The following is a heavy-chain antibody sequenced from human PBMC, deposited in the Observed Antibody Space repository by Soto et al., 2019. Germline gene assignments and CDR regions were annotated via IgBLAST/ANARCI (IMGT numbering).Heavy chain of an antibody. J-gene: IGHJ6*04. CDR1: GDSISSGDYF. V-gene: IGHV4-30-4*01. CDR3: ARAGSEDYYGMDV. CDR2: IYYSGSA. Sequence: SETLSLTCTVSGDSISSGDYFWSWIRQPPGKGLEWIGYIYYSGSASYNPSLKSRLIISVDTSKNQFSLKLSSVTAADTAVYYCARAGSEDYYGMDVWGEGTKVTVSS. D-gene: IGHD6-6*01.